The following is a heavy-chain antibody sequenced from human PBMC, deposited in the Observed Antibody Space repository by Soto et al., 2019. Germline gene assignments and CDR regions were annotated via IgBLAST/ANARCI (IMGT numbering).Heavy chain of an antibody. Sequence: RIRQPPGKGLEWIGYIYYSGSTNYNPSLKSRVTISVDTSKNQFSLKLSSVTAADSAVYYCARQRGSGWPNDYRGQGTLVTVSS. CDR2: IYYSGST. CDR3: ARQRGSGWPNDY. V-gene: IGHV4-59*08. J-gene: IGHJ4*02. D-gene: IGHD6-19*01.